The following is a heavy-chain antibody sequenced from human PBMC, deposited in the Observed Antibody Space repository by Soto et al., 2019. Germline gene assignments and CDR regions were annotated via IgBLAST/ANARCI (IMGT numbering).Heavy chain of an antibody. Sequence: QVQLRQWGAGLLKPSETLVLTCAVSGGSFTDYYWGWIRQSPGKGLEWIGEINHSASSTYNPSLASRVTILVDTSKKQFSLRLTSVTAADTAMYYCARGEYDSSGLYSWAPLGFDVWGQGTTGTVSS. J-gene: IGHJ6*02. CDR2: INHSASS. CDR3: ARGEYDSSGLYSWAPLGFDV. D-gene: IGHD3-22*01. CDR1: GGSFTDYY. V-gene: IGHV4-34*01.